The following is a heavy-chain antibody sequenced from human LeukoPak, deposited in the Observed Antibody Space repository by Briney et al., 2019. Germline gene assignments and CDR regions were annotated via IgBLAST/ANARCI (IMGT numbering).Heavy chain of an antibody. Sequence: PGGSLRLSCAASGFTFSDYYMDWVRQAPGKGLEWVAGIRKKVNSYTTEYAASVKGRFTISRDDSKNSLFLQMNSLKTENTAVYYCTSCAYDYRFFENWGQGTLVTVSS. CDR1: GFTFSDYY. D-gene: IGHD5-12*01. CDR3: TSCAYDYRFFEN. CDR2: IRKKVNSYTT. J-gene: IGHJ4*02. V-gene: IGHV3-72*01.